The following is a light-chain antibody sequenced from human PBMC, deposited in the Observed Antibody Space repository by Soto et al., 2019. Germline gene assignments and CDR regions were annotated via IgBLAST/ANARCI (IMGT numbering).Light chain of an antibody. CDR3: QQYSNWPIT. V-gene: IGKV3-15*01. CDR1: QSVSSN. Sequence: EIVMTQSPATLSVSPGERATLSCRARQSVSSNLAWYQQKPGQAPRLLIYGASTRATVIPARFSGSGSGTEFTLTISSLKSEDFAVYSCQQYSNWPITFGPGTKVDIK. CDR2: GAS. J-gene: IGKJ3*01.